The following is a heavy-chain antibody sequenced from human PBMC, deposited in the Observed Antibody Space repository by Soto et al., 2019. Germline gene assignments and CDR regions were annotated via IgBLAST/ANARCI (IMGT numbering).Heavy chain of an antibody. J-gene: IGHJ4*02. V-gene: IGHV4-39*07. CDR3: ARGQMTKSFYYDSSGYYPFDY. D-gene: IGHD3-22*01. CDR2: IFYSGST. CDR1: GGSISSSSYY. Sequence: SETLSLTCTVSGGSISSSSYYWGWIRQPPGKGLEWIGSIFYSGSTYYNPSLKSRVTISVDTSKNQFSLKLSSVTAADTAVYYCARGQMTKSFYYDSSGYYPFDYWGQGTLVTVSS.